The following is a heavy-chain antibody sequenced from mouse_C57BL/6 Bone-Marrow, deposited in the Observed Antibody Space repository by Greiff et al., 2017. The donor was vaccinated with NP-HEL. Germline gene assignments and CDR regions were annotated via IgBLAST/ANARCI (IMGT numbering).Heavy chain of an antibody. J-gene: IGHJ3*01. D-gene: IGHD2-3*01. V-gene: IGHV2-5*01. CDR3: ATCDGYYDWFAY. Sequence: VKLMESGPGLVQPSQSLSITCTVSGFSLTSYGVHWVRQSPGKGLEWLGVIWRGGSTDYNAAFMSRLSITKDNSKSQVFFKMNSLQADDTAIYYCATCDGYYDWFAYWGQGTLVTVSA. CDR1: GFSLTSYG. CDR2: IWRGGST.